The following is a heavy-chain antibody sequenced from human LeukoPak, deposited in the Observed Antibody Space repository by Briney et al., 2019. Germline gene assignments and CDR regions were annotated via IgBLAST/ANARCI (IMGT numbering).Heavy chain of an antibody. CDR3: ARYRYLYY. V-gene: IGHV3-7*01. Sequence: GGSLRLSCAASGFTFSGSWMSWVRQAPGKGLEWVASINQDGGEKYSLDSVKGRFTISRDNTKSSLYLQMNSLRAEDTAMYYCARYRYLYYWGQGTLVTVSS. J-gene: IGHJ4*02. CDR2: INQDGGEK. CDR1: GFTFSGSW.